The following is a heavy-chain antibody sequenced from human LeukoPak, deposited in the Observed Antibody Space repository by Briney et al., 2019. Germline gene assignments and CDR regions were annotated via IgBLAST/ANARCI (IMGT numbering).Heavy chain of an antibody. CDR1: GFTFDDYA. D-gene: IGHD6-19*01. V-gene: IGHV3-9*01. J-gene: IGHJ4*02. CDR2: ISWNSGSI. Sequence: GGSLRLSCAASGFTFDDYAMHWVRQAPGKGLEWVSGISWNSGSIGYADSVKGRFTISRDNAKNSLYLQMNSLRAEDTALYYCAKDIISSGWIGLDYWGQGTLVTVSS. CDR3: AKDIISSGWIGLDY.